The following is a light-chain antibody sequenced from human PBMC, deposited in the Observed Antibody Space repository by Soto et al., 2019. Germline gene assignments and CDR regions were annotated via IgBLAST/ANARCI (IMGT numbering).Light chain of an antibody. J-gene: IGKJ1*01. V-gene: IGKV1-5*01. CDR3: QQYNSYWT. Sequence: DIQMTQSPSTLSASVGDRVTITCRASQSISSWLAWYQQKPGKAPKLLIYDASSLESGVPPRFSGSGSGTEFSRTISRLQPDDFATYYCQQYNSYWTFGQGNKVEIK. CDR1: QSISSW. CDR2: DAS.